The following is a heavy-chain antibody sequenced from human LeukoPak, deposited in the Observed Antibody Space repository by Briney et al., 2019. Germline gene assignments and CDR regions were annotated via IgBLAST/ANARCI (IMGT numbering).Heavy chain of an antibody. Sequence: PSETLSLTCTVSGYSISSGYYWGWIRQPPGKGLEWIGSIYHSGSTYYNPSLKSRVTISVDTSKNQFSLKLSSVTAADTAVYYCARDGNWNFPLYYFDYWGQGTLVTVSS. J-gene: IGHJ4*02. D-gene: IGHD1-7*01. CDR1: GYSISSGYY. V-gene: IGHV4-38-2*02. CDR3: ARDGNWNFPLYYFDY. CDR2: IYHSGST.